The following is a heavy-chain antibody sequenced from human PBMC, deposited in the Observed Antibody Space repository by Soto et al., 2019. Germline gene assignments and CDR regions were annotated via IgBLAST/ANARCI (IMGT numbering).Heavy chain of an antibody. V-gene: IGHV4-4*02. J-gene: IGHJ6*02. Sequence: LSLTCAVSGGSISSSNWWSWVRQPPGKGLEWIGEIYHSGSTNYNPSLKSRVTISVDKSKNQFSLKLSSVTAADTAVYYCARDLGYYDFWSGPNYYYYGMDVWGQGTTVTVSS. CDR1: GGSISSSNW. CDR2: IYHSGST. D-gene: IGHD3-3*01. CDR3: ARDLGYYDFWSGPNYYYYGMDV.